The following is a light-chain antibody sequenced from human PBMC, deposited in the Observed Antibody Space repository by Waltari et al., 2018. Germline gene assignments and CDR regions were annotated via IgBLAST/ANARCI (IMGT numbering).Light chain of an antibody. V-gene: IGKV3-20*01. Sequence: EIVLTQSPGTLSLSPGERANLSCRASQSVSVRYLSWYQQKPGQAPRLLIYDAISRGTGIPDRFSGSGSGTDFTLSINRLEPEDSAVYYCQQYDTSPQTFGQGTKVEI. CDR1: QSVSVRY. CDR2: DAI. J-gene: IGKJ1*01. CDR3: QQYDTSPQT.